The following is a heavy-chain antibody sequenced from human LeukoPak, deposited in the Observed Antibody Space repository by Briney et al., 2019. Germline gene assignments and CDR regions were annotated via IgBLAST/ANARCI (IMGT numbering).Heavy chain of an antibody. V-gene: IGHV1-8*01. CDR3: ARGLSGGLRFLEWFPLTRPYYFDY. J-gene: IGHJ4*02. CDR2: MNPNSGNT. Sequence: ASVKLSCKASGYTFTSYDINWVRQATGQGLEWMGWMNPNSGNTGYAQKFQGRVTMTRNTSISTACLELSSLRSEDTAVYYCARGLSGGLRFLEWFPLTRPYYFDYWGQGTLVTVSS. CDR1: GYTFTSYD. D-gene: IGHD3-3*01.